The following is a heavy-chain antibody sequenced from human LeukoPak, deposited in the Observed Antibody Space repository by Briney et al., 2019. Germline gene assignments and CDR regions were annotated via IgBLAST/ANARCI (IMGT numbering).Heavy chain of an antibody. Sequence: ASVKVSCKASGYTFTSYDINWVRQATGQGLEWMGWMNPNSGNTGYAQKFQGRVTMTRNNSISTAYMELSSLRSEDTAVYYCARGPMVQGVIIIVHAFDIWGQEAMVTVSS. CDR2: MNPNSGNT. J-gene: IGHJ3*02. V-gene: IGHV1-8*01. CDR1: GYTFTSYD. CDR3: ARGPMVQGVIIIVHAFDI. D-gene: IGHD3-10*01.